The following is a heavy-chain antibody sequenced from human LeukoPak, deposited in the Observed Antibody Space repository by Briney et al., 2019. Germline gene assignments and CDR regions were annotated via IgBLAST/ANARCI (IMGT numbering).Heavy chain of an antibody. D-gene: IGHD6-19*01. Sequence: GGSLRLSCAASGFTFSSYGMHWVRQAPGKGLEWVAFIRYDGSNKYYADSLKGRFTISRDNAKNSLYLQMNSLRAEDTAVYYCATERSSGWYFYDYWGQGTLVTVSS. J-gene: IGHJ4*02. CDR2: IRYDGSNK. V-gene: IGHV3-30*02. CDR3: ATERSSGWYFYDY. CDR1: GFTFSSYG.